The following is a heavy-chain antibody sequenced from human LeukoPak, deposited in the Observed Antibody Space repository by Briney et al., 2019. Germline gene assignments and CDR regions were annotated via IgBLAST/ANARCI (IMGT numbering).Heavy chain of an antibody. CDR2: ISASGGST. D-gene: IGHD6-13*01. CDR3: AGHGNSWSNFDY. V-gene: IGHV3-23*01. J-gene: IGHJ4*02. Sequence: GGSLRLSCAASGFTFSSYAMSWVRQAPGKGLEWVSAISASGGSTYYADSVKGRFTISRDNSKNTLYLQMNSLRAEDTAVYYCAGHGNSWSNFDYWGQGTLVTASS. CDR1: GFTFSSYA.